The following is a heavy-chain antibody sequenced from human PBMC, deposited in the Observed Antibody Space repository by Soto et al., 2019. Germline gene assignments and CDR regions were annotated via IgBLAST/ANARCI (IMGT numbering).Heavy chain of an antibody. D-gene: IGHD2-15*01. CDR2: ISGSGGST. Sequence: GGSLRLSCAASGCTFSSYAMSWVRQAPGKGLEWVSAISGSGGSTYYADSVKGRFTISRDNSKNTLYLQMNSLRAEDTAVYYCAKDPDYCGGGSCYLDWFDPWGQGSLVTVSS. CDR3: AKDPDYCGGGSCYLDWFDP. CDR1: GCTFSSYA. V-gene: IGHV3-23*01. J-gene: IGHJ5*02.